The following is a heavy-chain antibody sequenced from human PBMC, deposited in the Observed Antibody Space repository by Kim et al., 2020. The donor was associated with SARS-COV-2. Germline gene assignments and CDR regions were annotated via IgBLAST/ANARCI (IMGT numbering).Heavy chain of an antibody. CDR2: IIPIFGTA. D-gene: IGHD6-13*01. Sequence: SVKVSCKASGGTFSSYAISWVRQAPGQGLEWMGGIIPIFGTANYAQKFQGRVTITADESTSTAYMELSSLRSEDTAVYYCAREEAAAGEGHYYYYYGMDVWGQGTTVTVSS. CDR3: AREEAAAGEGHYYYYYGMDV. V-gene: IGHV1-69*13. J-gene: IGHJ6*02. CDR1: GGTFSSYA.